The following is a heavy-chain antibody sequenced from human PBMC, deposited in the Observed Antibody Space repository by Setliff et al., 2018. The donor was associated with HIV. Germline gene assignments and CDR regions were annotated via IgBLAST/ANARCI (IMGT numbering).Heavy chain of an antibody. CDR3: ARDVLDLVIGDY. J-gene: IGHJ4*02. CDR1: GFSISSRYY. V-gene: IGHV4-38-2*02. D-gene: IGHD3-22*01. CDR2: IYHTGSS. Sequence: PSETLSLTCDVSGFSISSRYYWGWIRQSPGKGLEWIGNIYHTGSSYYNPSLNDRATISLDTSKNQFSLKLNSVTAADTAVYYCARDVLDLVIGDYWGQGTLVTVSS.